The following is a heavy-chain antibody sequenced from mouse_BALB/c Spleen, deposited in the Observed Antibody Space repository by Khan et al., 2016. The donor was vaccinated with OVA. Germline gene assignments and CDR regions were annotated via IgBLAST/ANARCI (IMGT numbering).Heavy chain of an antibody. Sequence: VQLQQSGPDLVKPGASVKISCKASGYSFTLYYMTWVKQSHGKSLEWIGRVNPNTGGSDYNQEFKGKAILTVNKSSNTAYMELHSLTSEDSAVYYCARGYDFLAYWGQGTLVTVSA. J-gene: IGHJ3*01. CDR3: ARGYDFLAY. D-gene: IGHD2-14*01. V-gene: IGHV1-26*01. CDR2: VNPNTGGS. CDR1: GYSFTLYY.